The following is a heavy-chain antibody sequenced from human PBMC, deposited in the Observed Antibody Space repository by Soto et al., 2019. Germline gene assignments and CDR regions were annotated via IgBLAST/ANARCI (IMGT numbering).Heavy chain of an antibody. D-gene: IGHD6-19*01. J-gene: IGHJ5*02. CDR2: IYYSGST. Sequence: SETLSLTCTVSGGSISSGGYYWSWIRQHPGKGLEWIGYIYYSGSTYYNPSLKSRVTLSVDTSKNQFSLKLSSVTAADTAVYYCARDRLYNWFDLWGQGTLVTVSS. CDR3: ARDRLYNWFDL. V-gene: IGHV4-31*02. CDR1: GGSISSGGYY.